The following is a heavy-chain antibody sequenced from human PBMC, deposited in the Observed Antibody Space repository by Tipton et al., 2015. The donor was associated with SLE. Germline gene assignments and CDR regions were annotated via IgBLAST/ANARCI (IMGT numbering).Heavy chain of an antibody. J-gene: IGHJ6*02. CDR1: GGSFSGYY. CDR3: ARGRRRTMIVYYYGMDV. D-gene: IGHD3-22*01. V-gene: IGHV4-34*01. CDR2: INHGGST. Sequence: TLSLTCAVYGGSFSGYYWSWIRQPPGKGLEWIGEINHGGSTNYNPSLKSRVTISVDTSKNQFSLKLSSVTAADTAVYYCARGRRRTMIVYYYGMDVWGQGTTVTVSS.